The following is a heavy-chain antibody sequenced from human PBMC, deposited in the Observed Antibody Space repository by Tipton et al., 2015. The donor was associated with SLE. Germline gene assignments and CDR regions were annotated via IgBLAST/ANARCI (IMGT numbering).Heavy chain of an antibody. V-gene: IGHV4-59*12. CDR3: ARVQLTGPYNYYLSYMDF. D-gene: IGHD2-2*01. CDR1: GGSISSYY. Sequence: TLSLTCTVSGGSISSYYWSWIRQPPGKGLEWIGYIYYSGSTNYNPSLKSRVTISVDTSKNQFSLKLSSVTAADTAVYYCARVQLTGPYNYYLSYMDFWGKGTTVTVSS. CDR2: IYYSGST. J-gene: IGHJ6*03.